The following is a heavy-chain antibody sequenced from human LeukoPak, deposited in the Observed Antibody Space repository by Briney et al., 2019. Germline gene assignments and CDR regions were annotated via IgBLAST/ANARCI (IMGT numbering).Heavy chain of an antibody. V-gene: IGHV1-8*01. Sequence: ASVKVSCKASGYTFTSYDINWVRQATGQGLEWMGWMNPNGGNTGYAQKFQGRVTMTRNTSISTAYMELSSLRSEDTAVYYCAREPPRVFGVVTDAFDIWGQGTMVTVSS. CDR2: MNPNGGNT. D-gene: IGHD3-3*01. CDR1: GYTFTSYD. J-gene: IGHJ3*02. CDR3: AREPPRVFGVVTDAFDI.